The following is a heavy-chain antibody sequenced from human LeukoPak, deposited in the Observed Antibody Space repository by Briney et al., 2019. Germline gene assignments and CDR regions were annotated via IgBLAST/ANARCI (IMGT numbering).Heavy chain of an antibody. J-gene: IGHJ6*03. CDR3: VRQSRIFGVTRPGYMDV. Sequence: SSETLSLTCGVSGGSINTNTFFWGWIRQPPGKGLEWVGNVFYSGSTMYNPSLKSRVTLSIDTSKSQFSLSLSSVTAADTAMYWCVRQSRIFGVTRPGYMDVWGKGIMVSVSS. CDR1: GGSINTNTFF. D-gene: IGHD3-3*01. V-gene: IGHV4-39*01. CDR2: VFYSGST.